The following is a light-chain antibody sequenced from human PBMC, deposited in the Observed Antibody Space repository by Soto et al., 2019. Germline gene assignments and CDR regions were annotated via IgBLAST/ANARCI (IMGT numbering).Light chain of an antibody. V-gene: IGLV2-14*03. CDR3: CAYSTSGTHV. Sequence: QSVLTQPASVSGSPGQSITFSCTGTSSDVGSYDYVSWHQQHPGKAPKLIIYDVNNRPSGVPSRFSGSKSGNTASPIISGLQTEDEADYYCCAYSTSGTHVFGTGTKVTVL. CDR1: SSDVGSYDY. J-gene: IGLJ1*01. CDR2: DVN.